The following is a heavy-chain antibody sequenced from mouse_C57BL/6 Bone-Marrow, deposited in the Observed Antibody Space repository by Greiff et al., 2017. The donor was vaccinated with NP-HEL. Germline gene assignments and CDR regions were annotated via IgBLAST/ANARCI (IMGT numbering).Heavy chain of an antibody. D-gene: IGHD2-4*01. V-gene: IGHV1-22*01. CDR1: GYTFTDYN. J-gene: IGHJ3*01. Sequence: EVKLEESGPELVKPGASVKMSCKASGYTFTDYNMHWVKQSHGKSLEWIGYINPNNGGTSYNQKFKGKATLTVNKSSSTAYMELRSLTSEDSAVYYCARPPHYDYDVKRAWFAYWGQGTLVTVSA. CDR3: ARPPHYDYDVKRAWFAY. CDR2: INPNNGGT.